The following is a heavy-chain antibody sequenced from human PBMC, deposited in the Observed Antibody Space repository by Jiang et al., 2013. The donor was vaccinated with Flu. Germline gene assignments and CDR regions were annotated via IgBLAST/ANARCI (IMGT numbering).Heavy chain of an antibody. CDR1: GGTFSSYA. D-gene: IGHD3-22*01. J-gene: IGHJ3*02. CDR3: ARAATPYYYDSSGYKSAFDI. V-gene: IGHV1-69*04. CDR2: IIPILGIA. Sequence: KKPGSSVKVSCKASGGTFSSYAISWVRQAPGQGLEWMGRIIPILGIANYAQKFQGRVTITADKSTSTAYMELSSLRSEDTAVYYCARAATPYYYDSSGYKSAFDIWGQGTMVTVSS.